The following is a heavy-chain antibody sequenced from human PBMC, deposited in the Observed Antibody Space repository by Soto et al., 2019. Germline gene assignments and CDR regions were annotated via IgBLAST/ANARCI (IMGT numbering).Heavy chain of an antibody. CDR3: AKLSCTSSTCYFPGWFDP. J-gene: IGHJ5*02. CDR1: GDSISGGASF. V-gene: IGHV4-31*03. CDR2: VYYSGSS. D-gene: IGHD2-2*01. Sequence: SETLSLTCTVSGDSISGGASFWSWIRQPPGKGLEWIANVYYSGSSYYNPSLKSRLTISVDTTKNQFSLQLESMTAADTAVYYCAKLSCTSSTCYFPGWFDPWGQGTLVTVSS.